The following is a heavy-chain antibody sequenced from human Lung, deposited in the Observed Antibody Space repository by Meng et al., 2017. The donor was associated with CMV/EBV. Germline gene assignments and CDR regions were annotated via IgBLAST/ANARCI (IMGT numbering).Heavy chain of an antibody. J-gene: IGHJ3*02. Sequence: SVXVSXXASGNPFAGYYIHWVRQTPGQGPEWMGWMNPNNGGTYFARKFQGRVTMTSDTSLSTAYMELTRLTSDDTAVYYCARGSLIQSRAPMPCEMWGQGTXVTVSS. V-gene: IGHV1-2*02. D-gene: IGHD4-11*01. CDR3: ARGSLIQSRAPMPCEM. CDR1: GNPFAGYY. CDR2: MNPNNGGT.